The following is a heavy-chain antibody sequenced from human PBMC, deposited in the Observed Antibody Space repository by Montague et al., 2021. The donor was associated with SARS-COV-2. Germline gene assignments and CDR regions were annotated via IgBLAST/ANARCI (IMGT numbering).Heavy chain of an antibody. CDR1: GDSVSSNSAA. V-gene: IGHV6-1*01. Sequence: CAISGDSVSSNSAAWNWIRQSPSRGLEWLGRTYYRSNWYNDSAVSVKSRISINPDTSKNQFSLQLNSVTPEDTALYYCAREITGGYSGYEAFYFDNWGQRTLVTVSS. CDR2: TYYRSNWYN. D-gene: IGHD5-12*01. J-gene: IGHJ4*02. CDR3: AREITGGYSGYEAFYFDN.